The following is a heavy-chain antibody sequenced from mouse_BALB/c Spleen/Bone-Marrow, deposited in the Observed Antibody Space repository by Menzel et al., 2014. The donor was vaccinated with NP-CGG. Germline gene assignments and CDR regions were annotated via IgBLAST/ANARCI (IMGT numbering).Heavy chain of an antibody. D-gene: IGHD1-1*01. J-gene: IGHJ1*01. Sequence: EVQLQQSGAELVKPGASVKLSCTASGFNIKDTYMHWVKQRPEQGLEWIGRIDPANGNTKYDPKFQGKATITADTSSNTAYLQLSSLTPEDTAVYYCARYDYGWYFYVWGAGTTVTVSS. CDR2: IDPANGNT. CDR1: GFNIKDTY. CDR3: ARYDYGWYFYV. V-gene: IGHV14-3*02.